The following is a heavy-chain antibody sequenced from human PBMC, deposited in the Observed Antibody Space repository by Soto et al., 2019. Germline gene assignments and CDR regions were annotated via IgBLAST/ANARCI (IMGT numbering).Heavy chain of an antibody. CDR1: GGSISSGDYY. CDR3: ARHKYPEYHSGWLIDH. Sequence: SVTLSLTCTVSGGSISSGDYYWSWIRQPPGKGLEWIGYIYYSGSTYYNPSLKSRVTISGDTSRSQVSLKVTSVTAADTAVYYCARHKYPEYHSGWLIDHRGQGSLVTVSS. CDR2: IYYSGST. D-gene: IGHD6-19*01. J-gene: IGHJ4*02. V-gene: IGHV4-30-4*01.